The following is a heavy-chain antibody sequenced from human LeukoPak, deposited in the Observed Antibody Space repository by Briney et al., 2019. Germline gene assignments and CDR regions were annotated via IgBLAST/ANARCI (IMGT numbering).Heavy chain of an antibody. CDR1: GYRLTDYY. CDR2: IKLDSGAT. D-gene: IGHD3-16*01. J-gene: IGHJ6*02. Sequence: ASVKVSCKASGYRLTDYYMHWVRQAPGQGLEWMGWIKLDSGATNYAQNFQGRVAMTRDTSTNTAYMELSSLRSNDTAMYYCAREGFGATTNTYGMDVWGQGTSVTVS. V-gene: IGHV1-2*02. CDR3: AREGFGATTNTYGMDV.